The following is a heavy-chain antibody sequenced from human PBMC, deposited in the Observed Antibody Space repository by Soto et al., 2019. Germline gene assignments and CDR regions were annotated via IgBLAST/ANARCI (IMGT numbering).Heavy chain of an antibody. CDR2: IKPDGSEK. CDR1: GFTFSNYW. D-gene: IGHD4-4*01. V-gene: IGHV3-7*03. Sequence: GGSLRLSCAASGFTFSNYWMSWVRQAPGKGLEWVANIKPDGSEKYYVVSVRGRFTFSRDNAENSVYLQMNSLRAEDTAVYYCVRGFDYSFDYWGPGTLVTVSS. CDR3: VRGFDYSFDY. J-gene: IGHJ4*02.